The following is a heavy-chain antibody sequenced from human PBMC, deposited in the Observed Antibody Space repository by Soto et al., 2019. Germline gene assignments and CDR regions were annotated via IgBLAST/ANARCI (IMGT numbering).Heavy chain of an antibody. D-gene: IGHD3-3*01. J-gene: IGHJ5*02. Sequence: GASVKVSCKASGYTFTSYGISWVRQAPGQGLEWMGWISAYNGNTNYAQKLQGRVTMTTDTSTSTAYMELRSLRSDDTAVYYCARVPITIFGVVTVNWFDPWGQGTLVTVSS. V-gene: IGHV1-18*01. CDR2: ISAYNGNT. CDR3: ARVPITIFGVVTVNWFDP. CDR1: GYTFTSYG.